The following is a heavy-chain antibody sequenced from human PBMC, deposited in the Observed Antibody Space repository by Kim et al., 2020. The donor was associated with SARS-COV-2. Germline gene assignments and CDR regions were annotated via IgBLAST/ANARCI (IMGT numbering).Heavy chain of an antibody. J-gene: IGHJ5*02. D-gene: IGHD5-18*01. V-gene: IGHV2-70*01. CDR3: ARIRTASDGGWFDH. Sequence: YRASLQPRLTISKDTSKNQVVLTMTNVDPMDTATYYCARIRTASDGGWFDHWGQGALVTVSS.